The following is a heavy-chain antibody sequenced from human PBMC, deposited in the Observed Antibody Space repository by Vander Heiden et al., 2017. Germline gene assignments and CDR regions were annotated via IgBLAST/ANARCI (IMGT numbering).Heavy chain of an antibody. J-gene: IGHJ4*02. Sequence: EVQLVESGGGLVQPGRSLRFPFAASASTFDDYAMHWVRQAPGKGLGWVSGISWKSGSKAYADFVKGRFTISRDNAKNSLYLQMNTLRVEDTALYYCAKSVMTAGGFDFWGQGTLVTVSS. D-gene: IGHD6-13*01. CDR2: ISWKSGSK. CDR1: ASTFDDYA. CDR3: AKSVMTAGGFDF. V-gene: IGHV3-9*01.